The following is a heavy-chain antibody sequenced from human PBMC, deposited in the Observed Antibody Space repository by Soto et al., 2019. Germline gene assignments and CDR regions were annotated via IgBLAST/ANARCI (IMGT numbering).Heavy chain of an antibody. J-gene: IGHJ5*02. V-gene: IGHV3-74*01. CDR3: AKDSGGAAAPEVWFDP. Sequence: SLRLSCAASGFTFSSYWMHWVRQAPGKGLVWVSRINSDGSSTSYADSVKGRFTISRDNAKNTLYLQMNSLRAEDTAVYYCAKDSGGAAAPEVWFDPWGQGTLVTVSS. CDR2: INSDGSST. D-gene: IGHD6-13*01. CDR1: GFTFSSYW.